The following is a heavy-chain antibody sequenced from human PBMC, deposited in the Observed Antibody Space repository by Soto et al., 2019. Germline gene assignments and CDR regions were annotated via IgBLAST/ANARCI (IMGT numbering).Heavy chain of an antibody. J-gene: IGHJ5*02. CDR1: GGSISSSNW. Sequence: SDTLSLTCAVSGGSISSSNWWSWVRQPPGKGLEWIGEIYHSGSTNYNPSLKSRVTKSVDKSKNQFSLKLSSVTAADTAVYYCAIGGCRSSSWYKGATDNWFDPWGQGTLVTVS. CDR2: IYHSGST. CDR3: AIGGCRSSSWYKGATDNWFDP. V-gene: IGHV4-4*02. D-gene: IGHD6-13*01.